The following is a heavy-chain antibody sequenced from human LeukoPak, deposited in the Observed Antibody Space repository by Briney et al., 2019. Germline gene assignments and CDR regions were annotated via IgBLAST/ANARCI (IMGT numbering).Heavy chain of an antibody. Sequence: SETLSLTCAVYGGSFSGYYWSWIRQPPGKGLEWIGEINHSGSTNYNPSLRSRVTISVDTSKNQFSLKLSSVTAADTAVYYCARGSVTGYYTFDYWGQGTLVTVSS. CDR1: GGSFSGYY. V-gene: IGHV4-34*01. D-gene: IGHD3-9*01. CDR3: ARGSVTGYYTFDY. CDR2: INHSGST. J-gene: IGHJ4*02.